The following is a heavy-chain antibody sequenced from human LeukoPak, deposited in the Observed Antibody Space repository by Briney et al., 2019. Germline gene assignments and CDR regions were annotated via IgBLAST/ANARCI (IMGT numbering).Heavy chain of an antibody. J-gene: IGHJ5*02. CDR3: ARASSGYYSNWFDP. V-gene: IGHV4-4*09. D-gene: IGHD3-22*01. Sequence: PETLSLTCTLSGGSISSYYWSSIRQPPGKGLEWIGYIYTSGSTNYNPSLKSRVTISVDTSKNQFSLKLSSVTAADTAVYYCARASSGYYSNWFDPWGQGTLVTVSS. CDR2: IYTSGST. CDR1: GGSISSYY.